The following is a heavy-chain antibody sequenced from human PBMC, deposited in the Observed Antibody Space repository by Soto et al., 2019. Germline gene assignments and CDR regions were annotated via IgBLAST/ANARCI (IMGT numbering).Heavy chain of an antibody. D-gene: IGHD2-21*02. J-gene: IGHJ6*02. CDR3: ARADRTLVTSYGLDV. CDR1: GGSFSGLY. V-gene: IGHV4-34*01. CDR2: INHSGTT. Sequence: SQTLSLTCAVSGGSFSGLYWTWIRQPPGEGLEWIGEINHSGTTNFNPSLRSRLTISLDSSKKHFSLKLTSMTAADAAVYYCARADRTLVTSYGLDVWGQGTTVTVSS.